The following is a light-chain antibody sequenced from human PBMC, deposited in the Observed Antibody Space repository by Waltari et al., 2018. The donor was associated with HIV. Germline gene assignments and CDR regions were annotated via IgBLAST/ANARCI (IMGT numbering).Light chain of an antibody. J-gene: IGLJ1*01. CDR2: DVN. Sequence: QSALTQPPSVSCSPGQSVSISCSGTTSDVGFYDYFSWCQQYPGNSPKLIIFDVNQRSSGVPGRFSGSKSGNTASLTISGLQTEDEADYFCCAYAAGHVSYVFGNGTAVAVL. CDR1: TSDVGFYDY. CDR3: CAYAAGHVSYV. V-gene: IGLV2-11*01.